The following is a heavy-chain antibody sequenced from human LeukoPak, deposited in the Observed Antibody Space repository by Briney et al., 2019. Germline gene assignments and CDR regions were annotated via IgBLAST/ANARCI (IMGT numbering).Heavy chain of an antibody. V-gene: IGHV4-34*01. CDR3: ARRRRIVGATPGAFGI. CDR1: GFAFSNYA. J-gene: IGHJ3*02. Sequence: PGGSLRLSCVASGFAFSNYAMSWVRQAPGKGLEWIGEINHSGSTNYNPSLKSRVTISVDTSKNQFSLKLSSVTAADTAVYYCARRRRIVGATPGAFGIWGQGTMVTVSS. CDR2: INHSGST. D-gene: IGHD1-26*01.